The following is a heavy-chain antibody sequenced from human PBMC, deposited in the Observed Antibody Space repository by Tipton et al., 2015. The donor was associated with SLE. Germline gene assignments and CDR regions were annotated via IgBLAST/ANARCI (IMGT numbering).Heavy chain of an antibody. D-gene: IGHD3-16*01. V-gene: IGHV3-30*02. CDR2: IRADGGNK. J-gene: IGHJ4*02. Sequence: GSLRLSCAASGFTYSGYAMHWVRQAPDKGLEWVAFIRADGGNKDYADSVKGRFTISRDNSKNTLYLQMNRLRVEDTAVYYCAGGTGAYFDHWGQGTLVTVSS. CDR3: AGGTGAYFDH. CDR1: GFTYSGYA.